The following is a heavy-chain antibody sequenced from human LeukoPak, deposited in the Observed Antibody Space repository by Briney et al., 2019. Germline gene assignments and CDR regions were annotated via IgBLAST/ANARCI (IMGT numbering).Heavy chain of an antibody. CDR2: IIPIFGTA. Sequence: SVKVSCKASGGTFSSYAISWVRQAPGQGLEWMGRIIPIFGTANYAQKFQGRVTITTDESTSTAYMELSSLRSEDTAVYYCATGMRGSYYDFDYWGQGTLVTVSS. V-gene: IGHV1-69*05. CDR1: GGTFSSYA. D-gene: IGHD1-26*01. J-gene: IGHJ4*02. CDR3: ATGMRGSYYDFDY.